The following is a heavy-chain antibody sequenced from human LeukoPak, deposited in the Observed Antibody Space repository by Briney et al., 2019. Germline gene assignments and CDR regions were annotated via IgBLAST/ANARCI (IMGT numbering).Heavy chain of an antibody. CDR2: ISYDGSNK. V-gene: IGHV3-30-3*01. CDR1: GFTFSSRA. D-gene: IGHD5-12*01. J-gene: IGHJ4*02. CDR3: ARGDLGHRVYSLVH. Sequence: GGSLRLSCAASGFTFSSRAMHWVRQAPGKGLELVAVISYDGSNKYYADSVKGRFTISRDNSKNTLYLQMNSLRAEDTAVYYCARGDLGHRVYSLVHWGQGTLVTVSS.